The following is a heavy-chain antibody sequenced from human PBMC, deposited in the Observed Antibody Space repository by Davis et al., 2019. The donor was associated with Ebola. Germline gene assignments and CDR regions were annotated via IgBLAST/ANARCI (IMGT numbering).Heavy chain of an antibody. CDR2: LGTSADT. Sequence: GESLKISCAASGFVFRNYVMSWVRQAPGKGLEWVSTLGTSADTYYADSVKGRFTISRDNSKNTLYLQMNSLRTEDTAVYYCAKSYSSDNWFDPWGQGTLVTVSS. CDR3: AKSYSSDNWFDP. D-gene: IGHD6-19*01. CDR1: GFVFRNYV. V-gene: IGHV3-23*01. J-gene: IGHJ5*02.